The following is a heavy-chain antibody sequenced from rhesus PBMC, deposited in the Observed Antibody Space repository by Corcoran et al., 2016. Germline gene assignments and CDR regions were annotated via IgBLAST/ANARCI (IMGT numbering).Heavy chain of an antibody. D-gene: IGHD4-17*01. CDR1: GSSISSGYG. V-gene: IGHV4-127*01. Sequence: QGQLQESGPGLVKPSETLSLTCSVSGSSISSGYGWSWIRQFPGKGLEWSGYIGVSGCDTKKNPSLRRRVTISKDTTKNPFSLTLTSVVAADTAVYYCVRHPEHANFEYRFPVWGAGVLVTVSS. J-gene: IGHJ5-1*01. CDR3: VRHPEHANFEYRFPV. CDR2: IGVSGCDT.